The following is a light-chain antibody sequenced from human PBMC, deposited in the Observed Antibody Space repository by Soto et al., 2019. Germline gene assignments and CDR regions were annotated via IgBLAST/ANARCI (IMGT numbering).Light chain of an antibody. CDR1: SSDVGGYNY. CDR2: EVS. J-gene: IGLJ3*02. Sequence: QSALTRPASVSGSPGQSITISCTGTSSDVGGYNYVSWYQQHPGKAPKLMIYEVSNRPSGVSNRFSGSKSGNTASLAISGLQGEDEADYYCTSYTSSSTWVFGGGTKLTVL. CDR3: TSYTSSSTWV. V-gene: IGLV2-14*01.